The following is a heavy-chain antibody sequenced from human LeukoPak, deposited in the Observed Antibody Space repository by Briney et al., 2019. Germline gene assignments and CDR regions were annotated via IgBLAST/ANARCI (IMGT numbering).Heavy chain of an antibody. D-gene: IGHD6-13*01. Sequence: SETLSLTCNVSGGSISSSSYYWGWIRQPPGKGLEWIGSIYYSGSTYYNPSLKSRVTISVDTSKNQLSLKLSSVTVADTAVYYCASARTSSRSWFTFDYWGRGILVTVSS. CDR2: IYYSGST. CDR3: ASARTSSRSWFTFDY. CDR1: GGSISSSSYY. V-gene: IGHV4-39*01. J-gene: IGHJ4*02.